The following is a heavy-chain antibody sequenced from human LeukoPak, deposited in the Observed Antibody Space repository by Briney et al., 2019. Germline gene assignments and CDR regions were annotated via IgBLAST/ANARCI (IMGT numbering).Heavy chain of an antibody. D-gene: IGHD3-10*01. V-gene: IGHV1-18*01. CDR2: ISAYNGNT. CDR3: ARDRLLWFGELLSWFDP. J-gene: IGHJ5*02. CDR1: GYTFTSYG. Sequence: ASVKVSCKASGYTFTSYGISWVRQAPGQGLEWMGWISAYNGNTNYAQKLQGRVTMTTDTSTSTAYMELRSLRSEDTAVYYCARDRLLWFGELLSWFDPWGQGTLVTVSS.